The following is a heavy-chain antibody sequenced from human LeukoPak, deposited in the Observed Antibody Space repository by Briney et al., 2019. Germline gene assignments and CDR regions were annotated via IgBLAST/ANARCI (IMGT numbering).Heavy chain of an antibody. D-gene: IGHD6-19*01. V-gene: IGHV1-2*02. CDR3: ARNFGCSSGWCIDY. CDR2: INPNSGGT. J-gene: IGHJ4*02. CDR1: GYTFTGYY. Sequence: ASVKVSCKASGYTFTGYYMHWVRQAPGQGLEWMGWINPNSGGTNYAQKFQGRVTMTRDTSISTAYMELSRLRSDDTAVYYCARNFGCSSGWCIDYWGQGTLVTVSS.